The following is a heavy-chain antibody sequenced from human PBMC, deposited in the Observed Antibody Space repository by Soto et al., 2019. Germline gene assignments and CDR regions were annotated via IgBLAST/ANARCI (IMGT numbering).Heavy chain of an antibody. J-gene: IGHJ6*02. CDR3: TRAGSAPYYYYGMDA. CDR2: INTHNGNT. Sequence: QVQLEQSAPEVKKPGASVKVSCKASGYTFTTYGISWVRQAPGQGLEWLGWINTHNGNTNYAQNLQGRVIMTADTSTSTAYMALRSLRSDDTAIYYCTRAGSAPYYYYGMDAWGQGTTVTVSS. D-gene: IGHD3-10*01. CDR1: GYTFTTYG. V-gene: IGHV1-18*01.